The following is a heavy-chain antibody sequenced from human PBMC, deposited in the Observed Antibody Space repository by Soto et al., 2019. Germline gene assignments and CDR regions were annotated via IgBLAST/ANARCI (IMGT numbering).Heavy chain of an antibody. V-gene: IGHV4-30-4*01. J-gene: IGHJ4*02. D-gene: IGHD3-22*01. CDR1: GGSISSGDYY. CDR2: IYYSGST. CDR3: ARGVDDSSGPRNDY. Sequence: SETLSLTCTVSGGSISSGDYYWSWIRQPPGKGLEWIGYIYYSGSTYYNPSLKSRVTISVDTSKNQFSLKLGSVTAADTAVYYCARGVDDSSGPRNDYWGQGTLVTVSS.